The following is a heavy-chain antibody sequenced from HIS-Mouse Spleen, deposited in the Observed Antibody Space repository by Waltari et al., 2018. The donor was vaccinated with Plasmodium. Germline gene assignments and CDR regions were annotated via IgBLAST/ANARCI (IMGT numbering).Heavy chain of an antibody. CDR1: GFTFSSYG. D-gene: IGHD3-3*01. Sequence: QVQLVESGGGVVQPGRSLRLSCAASGFTFSSYGMHWVRQAPGKGLGWVEVISYDGSNKYYADSVKGRFTISRDNSKNTLYLQMNSLRAEDTAVYYCAKEVLGYYDFWSRPDYWGQGTLVTVSS. J-gene: IGHJ4*02. V-gene: IGHV3-30*18. CDR2: ISYDGSNK. CDR3: AKEVLGYYDFWSRPDY.